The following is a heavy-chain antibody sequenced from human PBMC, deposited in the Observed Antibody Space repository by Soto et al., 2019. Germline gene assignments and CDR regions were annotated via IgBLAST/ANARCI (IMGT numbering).Heavy chain of an antibody. CDR3: ARSHRYESLVVVVRTFDY. CDR1: GFDFTTYT. V-gene: IGHV3-21*01. J-gene: IGHJ4*02. CDR2: ISRTSNYI. Sequence: ESGGGLVKPGESLRLSCAASGFDFTTYTMNWVRQAPGKGLEWVSSISRTSNYIYYANSLKGRFSISRDNAGNSLFLHMSGLTVDDTAVYYCARSHRYESLVVVVRTFDYWGPGTVVTVSS. D-gene: IGHD2-21*01.